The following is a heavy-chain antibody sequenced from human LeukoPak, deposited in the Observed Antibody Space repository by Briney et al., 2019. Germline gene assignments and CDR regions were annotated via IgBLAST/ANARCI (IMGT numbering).Heavy chain of an antibody. CDR2: INAGNGNT. V-gene: IGHV1-3*01. J-gene: IGHJ5*02. CDR1: GYTFTSYA. CDR3: ATALSSSWYNWFDP. Sequence: ASVKVSCKASGYTFTSYAMHWVRQAPGQRLEWMGWINAGNGNTKYSQKFQGRVTMTEDTSTDTAYMELSSLRSEDTAVYYCATALSSSWYNWFDPWGQGTLVTVSS. D-gene: IGHD6-13*01.